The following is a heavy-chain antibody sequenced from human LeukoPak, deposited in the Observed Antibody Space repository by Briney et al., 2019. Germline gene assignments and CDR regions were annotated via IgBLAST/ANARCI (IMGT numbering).Heavy chain of an antibody. CDR2: IYYSGST. CDR3: ARQSGYSYGPDP. D-gene: IGHD5-18*01. Sequence: PSETLSLTCTVSGGSISSYYWSWIRRPPGKGLEWIGYIYYSGSTNYNPSLKSRVTISVDTSKNQFSLKLSSVTAADTAVYHCARQSGYSYGPDPWGQGTLVTVSS. J-gene: IGHJ5*02. CDR1: GGSISSYY. V-gene: IGHV4-59*08.